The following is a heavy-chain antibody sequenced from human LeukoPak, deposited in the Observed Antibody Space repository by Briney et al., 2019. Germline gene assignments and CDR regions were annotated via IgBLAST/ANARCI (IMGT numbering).Heavy chain of an antibody. V-gene: IGHV3-30*02. D-gene: IGHD3-3*01. J-gene: IGHJ5*02. CDR1: GFTFSSYG. CDR3: ARGPLYYDFWSGSRESNWFDP. Sequence: GGSLRLSCAASGFTFSSYGMHWVRQAPGKGLEWVAFIRYDGSNKYYADSVKGRFTISRDNSKNTLYLQMNSLRAEDTAVYYCARGPLYYDFWSGSRESNWFDPWGQGTLVTVSS. CDR2: IRYDGSNK.